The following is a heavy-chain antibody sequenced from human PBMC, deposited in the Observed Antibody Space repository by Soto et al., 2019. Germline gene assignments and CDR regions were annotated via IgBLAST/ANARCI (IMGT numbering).Heavy chain of an antibody. CDR3: ARGDLWSTYGMDV. J-gene: IGHJ6*02. CDR2: INTYNGDT. Sequence: ASVKVSCKASGYTFTTYGISWVRQAPGQGLEWMGWINTYNGDTNFAQKLQGRVTMTTDTSTSTAYMELGSLRSDDTAVYYCARGDLWSTYGMDVWGQGTTVTVSS. CDR1: GYTFTTYG. V-gene: IGHV1-18*04. D-gene: IGHD3-3*01.